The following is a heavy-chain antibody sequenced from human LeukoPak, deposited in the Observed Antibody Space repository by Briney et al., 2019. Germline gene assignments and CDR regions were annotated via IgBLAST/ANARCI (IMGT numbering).Heavy chain of an antibody. CDR2: INPSGGST. J-gene: IGHJ5*02. CDR1: GYTFTSYY. Sequence: ASVKVSCKASGYTFTSYYMHWVRQAPGQGLEWMGIINPSGGSTSYAQKFQGRVTMTRDTSTSTVYMELSSLRSEDTAVYYCARDLPPPQQTRGPGWCAPWAQGPLVTVS. V-gene: IGHV1-46*01. CDR3: ARDLPPPQQTRGPGWCAP.